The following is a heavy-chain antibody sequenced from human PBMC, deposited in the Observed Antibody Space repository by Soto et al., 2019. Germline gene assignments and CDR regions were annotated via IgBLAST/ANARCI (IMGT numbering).Heavy chain of an antibody. J-gene: IGHJ4*02. CDR3: AKHDALNTAMATFFHY. D-gene: IGHD5-18*01. Sequence: GGSLRLSCAASGFTFSSYAMSWVRQSPGKGLEWISVISGSGARTNYADSVKGRFTISRDNSKNTLNLQMNGPRAADTAVYYCAKHDALNTAMATFFHYWGQGTLVTVSS. CDR2: ISGSGART. V-gene: IGHV3-23*01. CDR1: GFTFSSYA.